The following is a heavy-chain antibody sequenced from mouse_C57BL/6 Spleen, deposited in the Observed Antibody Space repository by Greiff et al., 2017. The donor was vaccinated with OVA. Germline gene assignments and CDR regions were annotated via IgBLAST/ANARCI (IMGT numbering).Heavy chain of an antibody. CDR2: IDPSDSET. CDR1: GYTFTSYW. D-gene: IGHD2-5*01. J-gene: IGHJ3*01. V-gene: IGHV1-52*01. CDR3: ARYGDYSNFWCAY. Sequence: VQLQQPGAELVRPGSSVKLSCKASGYTFTSYWMHWVKQRPIQGLEWIGNIDPSDSETHYNQKFKDKATLTVDKSSSTAYMQLSSLTSEDSAVYYCARYGDYSNFWCAYWGQGTLVTVSA.